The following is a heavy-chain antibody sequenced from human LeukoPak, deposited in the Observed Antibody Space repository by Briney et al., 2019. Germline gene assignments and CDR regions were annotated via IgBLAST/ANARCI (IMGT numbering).Heavy chain of an antibody. J-gene: IGHJ4*02. CDR2: INPNSGGT. CDR3: ARGLSIAVAGTKGY. D-gene: IGHD6-19*01. CDR1: GYTFTGYY. V-gene: IGHV1-2*02. Sequence: ASVTVSCKASGYTFTGYYMHWVRQAPGQGLEWMGWINPNSGGTNYAQKFQGRVTMTRDTSISTAYMELSRLRSDDTAVYYCARGLSIAVAGTKGYWGQGTLVTVSS.